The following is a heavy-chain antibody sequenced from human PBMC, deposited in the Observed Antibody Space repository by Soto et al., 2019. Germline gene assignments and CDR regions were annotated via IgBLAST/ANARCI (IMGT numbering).Heavy chain of an antibody. V-gene: IGHV1-69*02. J-gene: IGHJ4*02. CDR2: IIPILGIA. CDR1: GGTFSSYT. D-gene: IGHD3-9*01. Sequence: SVKVSCKASGGTFSSYTISWVRQAPGQGLEWMGRIIPILGIANYAQKFQGRVTTTADKSTSTAYMELSSLRSEDTAVYYCATRLRAHYAILTGPLDYWGQGTLVTVSP. CDR3: ATRLRAHYAILTGPLDY.